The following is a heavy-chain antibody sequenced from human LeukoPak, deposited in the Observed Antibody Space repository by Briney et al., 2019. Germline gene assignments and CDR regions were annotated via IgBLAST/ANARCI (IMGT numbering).Heavy chain of an antibody. CDR2: ISSSSSYI. V-gene: IGHV3-21*01. D-gene: IGHD3-9*01. J-gene: IGHJ4*02. CDR3: ARDRYYDILTGYSHELDY. Sequence: XXXVRXAXXXXLEWVSSISSSSSYIYYADSVKGRFTISRDNAKNSLYLQMNSLRAEDTAVYYCARDRYYDILTGYSHELDYWGQGTLVTVSS.